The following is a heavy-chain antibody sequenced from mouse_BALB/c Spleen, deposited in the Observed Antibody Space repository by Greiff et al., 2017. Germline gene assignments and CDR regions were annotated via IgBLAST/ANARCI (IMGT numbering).Heavy chain of an antibody. CDR2: INPSTGYT. CDR1: GYTFTSYW. CDR3: ANDGYDFAY. D-gene: IGHD2-2*01. V-gene: IGHV1-7*01. Sequence: QVQLQQSGAELAKPGASVKMSCKASGYTFTSYWMHWVKQRPGPGLEWIGYINPSTGYTEYNQKFKDKATLTADKSSSTAYRQRSSLTSEDSAVYYCANDGYDFAYWGQGTLVTVSA. J-gene: IGHJ3*01.